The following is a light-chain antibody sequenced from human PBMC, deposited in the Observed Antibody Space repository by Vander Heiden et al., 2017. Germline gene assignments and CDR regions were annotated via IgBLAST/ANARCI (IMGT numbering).Light chain of an antibody. J-gene: IGKJ2*01. Sequence: DIVMTQSPLSLPVTPGEPASISCRSSPSLLHSNGYNYLDWYLQKPGQSPQLLIYLGSNRASGVPDRFSGSGSGTDFTLKISRVEAEDVGVYYCRQALQTLYTFGQGTKMDIK. CDR2: LGS. V-gene: IGKV2-28*01. CDR1: PSLLHSNGYNY. CDR3: RQALQTLYT.